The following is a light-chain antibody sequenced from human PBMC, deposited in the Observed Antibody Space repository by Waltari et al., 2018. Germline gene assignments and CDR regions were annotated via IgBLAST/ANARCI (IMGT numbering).Light chain of an antibody. CDR2: LNDDGSH. J-gene: IGLJ3*02. V-gene: IGLV4-69*01. CDR1: SGHSNYA. CDR3: QTWGTGIQV. Sequence: QLVLTQSPSASASLGASVKLTCTLTSGHSNYAIAWHPQQPEKGPRYLMKLNDDGSHNEGDGIPDRFSGSSSGAERYLTISSLQSGDEADYYCQTWGTGIQVFGGGTKLTVL.